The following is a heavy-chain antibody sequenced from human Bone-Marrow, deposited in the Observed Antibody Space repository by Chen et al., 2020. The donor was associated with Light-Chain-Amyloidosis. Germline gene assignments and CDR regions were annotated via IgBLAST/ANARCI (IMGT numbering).Heavy chain of an antibody. D-gene: IGHD3-10*01. CDR3: ASLRLHRLDI. J-gene: IGHJ3*02. V-gene: IGHV3-11*01. Sequence: QEQMVESGGGLVKPGGSLRLSCAASGFRFSDHYMTWIRQVPGKGLECFSHISYGGGATYYADSVKGLFTISRDDAKNSLFLQMNSLRAEDTAVYYCASLRLHRLDIWGQGAMVTVSS. CDR2: ISYGGGAT. CDR1: GFRFSDHY.